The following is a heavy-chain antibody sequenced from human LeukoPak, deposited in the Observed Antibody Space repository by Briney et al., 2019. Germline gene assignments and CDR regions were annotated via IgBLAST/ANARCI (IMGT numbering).Heavy chain of an antibody. CDR1: GGSISSGDYY. J-gene: IGHJ4*02. D-gene: IGHD2-2*01. V-gene: IGHV4-30-4*08. CDR3: ARGGGYCSSTSCLPLDC. CDR2: IYYSGST. Sequence: SQTLSLTCTVSGGSISSGDYYWSWIRQPPGKGLEWIGYIYYSGSTYYNPSLKSRVTISVDTSKNQFSLKLSSVTAADTAVYYCARGGGYCSSTSCLPLDCWGQGTLVTVSS.